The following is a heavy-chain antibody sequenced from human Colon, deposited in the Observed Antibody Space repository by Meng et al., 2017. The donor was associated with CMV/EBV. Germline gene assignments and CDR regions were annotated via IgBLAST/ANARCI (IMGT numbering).Heavy chain of an antibody. CDR1: GDSVSSNSVA. V-gene: IGHV6-1*01. D-gene: IGHD1-26*01. CDR3: ARHNGGTYRFDC. CDR2: TYYRSKWYN. Sequence: QVQLQQSGPGLVKPSQTLSLTCVLSGDSVSSNSVAWAWIRQSPSRGLERLGRTYYRSKWYNDYAMFVKSRITISQDTSKNQFSLQLNSVTPENTAVYYCARHNGGTYRFDCWGQGTLVTVSS. J-gene: IGHJ4*02.